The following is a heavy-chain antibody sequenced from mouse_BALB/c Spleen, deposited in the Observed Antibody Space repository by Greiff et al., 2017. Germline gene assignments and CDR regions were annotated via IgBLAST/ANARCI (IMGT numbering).Heavy chain of an antibody. D-gene: IGHD3-1*01. J-gene: IGHJ3*01. Sequence: QVQLKQSGAELVKPGASVKLSCKASGYTFTSYYMYWVKQRPGQGLEWIGEINPSNGGTNFNEKFKSKATLTVDKSSSTAYMQLSSLTSEDSAVYYCARWSSGYSFAYWGQGTLVTVSA. CDR2: INPSNGGT. V-gene: IGHV1S81*02. CDR1: GYTFTSYY. CDR3: ARWSSGYSFAY.